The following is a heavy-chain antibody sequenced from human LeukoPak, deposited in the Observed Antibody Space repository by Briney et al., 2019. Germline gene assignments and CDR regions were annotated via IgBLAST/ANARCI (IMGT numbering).Heavy chain of an antibody. V-gene: IGHV3-15*07. CDR3: ARSLVGAVYGSDF. CDR2: IKRNADGGTT. Sequence: GGSLRLSCAASGFIFNEAWMNWVRQAPAKGLEWVGRIKRNADGGTTDYAAPVKGRFTVSRDDSKNTLYLQMDSLRAEDTAVYYCARSLVGAVYGSDFWGQGTLVTVSS. CDR1: GFIFNEAW. J-gene: IGHJ4*02. D-gene: IGHD1-26*01.